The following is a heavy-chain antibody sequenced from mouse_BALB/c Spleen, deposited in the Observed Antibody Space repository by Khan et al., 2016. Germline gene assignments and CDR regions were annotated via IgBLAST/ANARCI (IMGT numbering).Heavy chain of an antibody. J-gene: IGHJ4*01. Sequence: QIQLVQSGPELKKPGETVKISCKASGYTFTNFGMNWVKQAPGKGLEWMGWINTYTGDPTYADDFKGRFAFSSEASAGTAYMQINNLKNEETATYFCARRSTRIYYYAVDYWGQGTSVTVSS. V-gene: IGHV9-3-1*01. CDR2: INTYTGDP. CDR3: ARRSTRIYYYAVDY. D-gene: IGHD2-4*01. CDR1: GYTFTNFG.